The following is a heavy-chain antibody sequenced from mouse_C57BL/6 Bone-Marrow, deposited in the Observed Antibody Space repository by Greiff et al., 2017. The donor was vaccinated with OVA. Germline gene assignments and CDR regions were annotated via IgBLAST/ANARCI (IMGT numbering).Heavy chain of an antibody. CDR3: VRHALHYGSSYEDAMDY. V-gene: IGHV10-1*01. Sequence: EVQGVESGGGLVQPKGSLKLSCAASGFSFNTYAMNWVRQAPGKGLEWVARIRSKSNNYATYYADSVKDRFTISRDDSESMLYLQMNNLKTEDTAMYYCVRHALHYGSSYEDAMDYWGQGTSVTVSS. CDR1: GFSFNTYA. D-gene: IGHD1-1*01. J-gene: IGHJ4*01. CDR2: IRSKSNNYAT.